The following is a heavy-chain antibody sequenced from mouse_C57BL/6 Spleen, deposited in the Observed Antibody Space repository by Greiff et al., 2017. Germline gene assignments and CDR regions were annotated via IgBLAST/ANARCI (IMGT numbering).Heavy chain of an antibody. CDR3: ARYNALYYRDYAMDY. CDR2: IRNKANGYTT. D-gene: IGHD2-1*01. V-gene: IGHV7-3*01. Sequence: EVQVVESGGGLVQPGGSLSLSCAASGFTFTDYYMSWVRQPPGKALEWLGFIRNKANGYTTEYSASVKGRFTISRDNSQSILYLQMNALRAEDSATYYCARYNALYYRDYAMDYWGQGTSVTVSS. CDR1: GFTFTDYY. J-gene: IGHJ4*01.